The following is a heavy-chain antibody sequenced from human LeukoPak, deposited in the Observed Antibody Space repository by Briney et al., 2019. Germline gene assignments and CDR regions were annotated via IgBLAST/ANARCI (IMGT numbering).Heavy chain of an antibody. CDR2: IWYDGSNK. J-gene: IGHJ3*02. CDR3: AKLVVNDAFDI. D-gene: IGHD2-15*01. CDR1: GFTFSSYG. V-gene: IGHV3-30*02. Sequence: GGSLRLSCAASGFTFSSYGMHWVRQAPGKGLEWVAVIWYDGSNKYYADSVKGRFTISRDNSKNTLYLQMNSLRAEDTAVYYCAKLVVNDAFDIWGQGTMVTVSS.